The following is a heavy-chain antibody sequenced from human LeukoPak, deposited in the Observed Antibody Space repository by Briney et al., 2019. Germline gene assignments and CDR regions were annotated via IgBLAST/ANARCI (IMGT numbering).Heavy chain of an antibody. J-gene: IGHJ4*02. Sequence: GGSLRLPCAASGFTFSSSAMSWVRQAPGKGLEWVSTVSGSGATTYYADSVKGRFTISRDNSKNTLYLQVNSLRAEDTAVYYCAKDGECSSTSCSLDYWGQGALVTVSS. D-gene: IGHD2-2*01. CDR3: AKDGECSSTSCSLDY. CDR2: VSGSGATT. CDR1: GFTFSSSA. V-gene: IGHV3-23*01.